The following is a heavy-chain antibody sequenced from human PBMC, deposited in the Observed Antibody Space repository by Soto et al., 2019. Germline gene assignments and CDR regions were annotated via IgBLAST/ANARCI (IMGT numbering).Heavy chain of an antibody. CDR3: ARRRGYSGYDNWFDP. D-gene: IGHD5-12*01. V-gene: IGHV4-39*01. J-gene: IGHJ5*02. CDR2: IYYSGST. CDR1: GGSISSSSYY. Sequence: SETLSLTCTVSGGSISSSSYYWGWIRQPPGKGLEWIGSIYYSGSTYYNPSLKSRVTISVDTSKNQFSLKLSSVTAADTAVYYCARRRGYSGYDNWFDPWGQGTLVTVSS.